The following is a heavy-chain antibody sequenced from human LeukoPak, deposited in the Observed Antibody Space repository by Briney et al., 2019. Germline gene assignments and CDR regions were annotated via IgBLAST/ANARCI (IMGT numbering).Heavy chain of an antibody. J-gene: IGHJ4*02. CDR3: ARCSSSWRKYYFDY. CDR1: GGSISSGGYS. Sequence: KASETLSLTCAVSGGSISSGGYSWSWIRQPPGKGLEWIGYIYYSGSTYYNPSLKSRVTISVDTSKNQFSLKLSSVTAADTAVYYCARCSSSWRKYYFDYWGQGTLVTVSS. CDR2: IYYSGST. D-gene: IGHD6-13*01. V-gene: IGHV4-30-4*07.